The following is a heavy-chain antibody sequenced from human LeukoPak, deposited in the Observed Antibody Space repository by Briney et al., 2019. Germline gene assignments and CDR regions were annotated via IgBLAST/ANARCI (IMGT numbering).Heavy chain of an antibody. Sequence: ASVKVSCKASGYTFTSYGFSWVRQPPGQGLEWMGWISAYNGNTNYAQKLQGRVTMTTDTSTSTAYMELRSLRSDDTAVYYCARRLMVYARVYGMDVWGQGTTVTVSS. J-gene: IGHJ6*02. CDR2: ISAYNGNT. D-gene: IGHD2-8*01. CDR3: ARRLMVYARVYGMDV. CDR1: GYTFTSYG. V-gene: IGHV1-18*01.